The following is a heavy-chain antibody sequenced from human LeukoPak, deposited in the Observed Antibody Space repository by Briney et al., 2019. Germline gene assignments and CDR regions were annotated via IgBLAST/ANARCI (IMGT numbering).Heavy chain of an antibody. D-gene: IGHD3-3*01. CDR1: GGSFSGYY. V-gene: IGHV4-34*01. CDR3: ARAPRITIFGVAPTSYYYYMDV. CDR2: INHSGST. J-gene: IGHJ6*03. Sequence: PSETLSLTCAVYGGSFSGYYWSWIRQPPGKGLECIGEINHSGSTNYNPSLKSRVTISVDTSKNQFSLKLSSVTAADTAVYYCARAPRITIFGVAPTSYYYYMDVWGKGTTVTVSS.